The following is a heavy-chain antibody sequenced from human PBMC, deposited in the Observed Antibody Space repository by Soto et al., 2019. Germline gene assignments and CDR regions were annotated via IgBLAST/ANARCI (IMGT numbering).Heavy chain of an antibody. V-gene: IGHV1-69*01. J-gene: IGHJ4*02. Sequence: QVQLVQSGAEVKRPGSSVKVSCKASGGTFSSYAISWVRQAPGQGLEWMGGIIPIFGTANYAQKFQGRVTITADESTSTAYRELSSLRSKDTAVYYCSTSRGEWQDNFDYWGQETLVTVSS. D-gene: IGHD2-8*01. CDR3: STSRGEWQDNFDY. CDR1: GGTFSSYA. CDR2: IIPIFGTA.